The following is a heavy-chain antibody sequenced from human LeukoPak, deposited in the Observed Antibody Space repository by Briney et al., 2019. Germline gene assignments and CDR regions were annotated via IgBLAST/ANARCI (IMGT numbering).Heavy chain of an antibody. D-gene: IGHD6-13*01. CDR1: GFTFSRSA. V-gene: IGHV3-23*01. CDR2: ISSSGNT. J-gene: IGHJ4*02. CDR3: VKGRISEDGLDF. Sequence: GGSLRLSCAASGFTFSRSAKTWVRQTPGKGLDWVSSISSSGNTYYADSVKGRFTISRDNSKNMLYLQMNSLRAEDTAVYYCVKGRISEDGLDFWGQGTLATVSS.